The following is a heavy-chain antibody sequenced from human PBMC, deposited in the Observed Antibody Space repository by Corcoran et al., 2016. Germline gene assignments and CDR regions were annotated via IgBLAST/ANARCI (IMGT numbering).Heavy chain of an antibody. D-gene: IGHD6-6*01. CDR2: INAGNGKT. V-gene: IGHV1-3*01. Sequence: QVSLVQSGAEAKEPGASVKVSCKASGYTFANYAVHWVRQAPGQRLEGLAWINAGNGKTKYSQKFQDRVTITRDTSANTAYMELRSLRSEDTAVYYCARGRWSSSAVLYYLYYWGQGTLVTVSS. J-gene: IGHJ4*02. CDR3: ARGRWSSSAVLYYLYY. CDR1: GYTFANYA.